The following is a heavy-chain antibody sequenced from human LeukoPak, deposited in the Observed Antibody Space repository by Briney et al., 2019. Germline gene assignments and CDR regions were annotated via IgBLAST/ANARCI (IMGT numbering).Heavy chain of an antibody. CDR2: ISGSGGSGGTT. D-gene: IGHD2-2*02. CDR3: AKASIVVVPAAIPDYMDV. Sequence: PGGSLRLSCAASGFTFSSYAMNWVRQAPGKGLGWVSGISGSGGSGGTTYYADSVKGRFTISRDNSKNTLYLQMNSLRAEDTAVYYCAKASIVVVPAAIPDYMDVWGKGTTVTVSS. CDR1: GFTFSSYA. V-gene: IGHV3-23*01. J-gene: IGHJ6*03.